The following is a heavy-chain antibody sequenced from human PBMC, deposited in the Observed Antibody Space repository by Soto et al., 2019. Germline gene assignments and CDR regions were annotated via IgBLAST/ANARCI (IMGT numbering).Heavy chain of an antibody. CDR3: AKKVPAAIRVYYFYGLDV. D-gene: IGHD2-2*01. V-gene: IGHV4-4*02. Sequence: SETLSLTCDVSGDSISSSNWWSWVRQPPGKVLEWIGEIYHSGSTHYNPSLKSRVTISVDKSKNHFSLKLTSVTAADTAVYYCAKKVPAAIRVYYFYGLDVWGQGTTVTVSS. J-gene: IGHJ6*02. CDR1: GDSISSSNW. CDR2: IYHSGST.